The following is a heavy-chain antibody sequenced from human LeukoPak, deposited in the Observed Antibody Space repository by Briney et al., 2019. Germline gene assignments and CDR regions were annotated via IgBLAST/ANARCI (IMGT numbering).Heavy chain of an antibody. J-gene: IGHJ3*02. D-gene: IGHD3-3*01. CDR1: GFTFSSYA. CDR2: ISGSGGNT. Sequence: PGGSLRLSCAAAGFTFSSYAMSWVRQAPGKGLEWVSAISGSGGNTYYADSVKGRFTISRDNSKNTLYLQMNSLRAEDTAVYYCAKASKVYDFWSGYYGNDAFDIWGQGTMVTVSS. V-gene: IGHV3-23*01. CDR3: AKASKVYDFWSGYYGNDAFDI.